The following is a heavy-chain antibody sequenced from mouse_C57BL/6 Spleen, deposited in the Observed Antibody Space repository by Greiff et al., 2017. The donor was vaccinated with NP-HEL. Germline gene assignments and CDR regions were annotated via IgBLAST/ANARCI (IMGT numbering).Heavy chain of an antibody. CDR3: LYGSSYHWYFDV. CDR2: ISGGGGNT. V-gene: IGHV5-9*01. Sequence: DVMLVESGGGLVKPGGSLKLSCAASGFTFSSYTMSWVRQTPEKRLEWVATISGGGGNTYYPDSVKGRFTISRDNAKNTLYLQMSSLRSEDTALYYCLYGSSYHWYFDVWGTGTTVTVSS. D-gene: IGHD1-1*01. J-gene: IGHJ1*03. CDR1: GFTFSSYT.